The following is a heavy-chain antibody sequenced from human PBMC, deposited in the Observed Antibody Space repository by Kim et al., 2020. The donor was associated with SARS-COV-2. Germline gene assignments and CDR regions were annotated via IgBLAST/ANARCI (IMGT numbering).Heavy chain of an antibody. CDR2: IHYSGNT. J-gene: IGHJ6*02. CDR3: ARGRWEDYDIYTHFHFVLDG. CDR1: GGSTSSGGYY. V-gene: IGHV4-31*03. Sequence: SETLSLTCSVSGGSTSSGGYYWNWIRQHPVKGLEWIGYIHYSGNTSYNPSFESRVSISLDKSKNEISLKLTSATATDTAVYYCARGRWEDYDIYTHFHFVLDGWGPGTTVTVS. D-gene: IGHD3-9*01.